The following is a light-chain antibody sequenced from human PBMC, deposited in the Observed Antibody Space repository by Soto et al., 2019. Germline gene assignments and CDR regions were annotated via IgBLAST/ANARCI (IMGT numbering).Light chain of an antibody. CDR3: SSYTSSSTLNV. V-gene: IGLV2-14*01. CDR1: SSGVGRYNY. Sequence: QSVLTQPASVSGSPGQSITISCTGTSSGVGRYNYVSWYQQHPGKAPKLMIYEVSNRPSGGSNRFSGSKSGNTTSLTISGLHAEDEAAYYCSSYTSSSTLNVFGTGTKVTVL. CDR2: EVS. J-gene: IGLJ1*01.